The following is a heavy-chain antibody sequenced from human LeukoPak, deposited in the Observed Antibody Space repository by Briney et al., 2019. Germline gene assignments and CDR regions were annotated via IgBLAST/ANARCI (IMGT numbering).Heavy chain of an antibody. D-gene: IGHD3-10*01. CDR1: GGSISSYY. J-gene: IGHJ5*02. CDR2: IYYSGST. V-gene: IGHV4-59*08. Sequence: PSETLSLTCTVSGGSISSYYWSWIRQPPGKGLEWIGYIYYSGSTNYNPSLKSRVTISVDTSKNQFSLKLSSVTVADTAVYYCARRTKMYYYGSDRFDPWGQGTLVTVSS. CDR3: ARRTKMYYYGSDRFDP.